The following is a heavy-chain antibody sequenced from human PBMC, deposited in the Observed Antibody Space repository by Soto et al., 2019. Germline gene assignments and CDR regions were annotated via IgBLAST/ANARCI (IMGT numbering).Heavy chain of an antibody. CDR1: GFTFGTYW. Sequence: EVQLVESGGGLVQPGGSLRLSCAASGFTFGTYWMHWVRQAPGKGLAWVSRIINDGSNTNYADSVKGRFTISRDNAKNTLYLQMNSLRAEDTAVYYCARGTRVGGFGELQYWGQGALVTVSS. D-gene: IGHD3-10*01. CDR2: IINDGSNT. V-gene: IGHV3-74*01. J-gene: IGHJ4*02. CDR3: ARGTRVGGFGELQY.